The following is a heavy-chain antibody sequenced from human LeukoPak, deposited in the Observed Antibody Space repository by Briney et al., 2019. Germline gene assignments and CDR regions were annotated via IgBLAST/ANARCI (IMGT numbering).Heavy chain of an antibody. CDR2: ISSSGSTI. D-gene: IGHD4-17*01. CDR3: ARDSTTTASFDY. Sequence: GGSLRLSCAASGFTFSDYYMSWIRQAPGKGLEWVSYISSSGSTIYYADSVKGRFTISRDNSKNTLYLQMNSLRAEDTAVYYCARDSTTTASFDYWGQGTLVTVSS. CDR1: GFTFSDYY. J-gene: IGHJ4*02. V-gene: IGHV3-11*01.